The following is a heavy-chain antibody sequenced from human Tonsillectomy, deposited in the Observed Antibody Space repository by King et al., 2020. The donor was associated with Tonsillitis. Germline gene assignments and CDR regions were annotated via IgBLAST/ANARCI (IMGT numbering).Heavy chain of an antibody. J-gene: IGHJ5*02. V-gene: IGHV3-21*01. CDR1: GFTFSSYS. CDR3: ARGCDMVATGWFGP. CDR2: ISSSSSYI. Sequence: VQLVEFGGGLVKPGGSLRLSCAASGFTFSSYSMNWVRQAPGKGLEWVSPISSSSSYIYYADSVKGRFTIYRDNAKNSLYLQMNSLRAEDTAVYYCARGCDMVATGWFGPWGQGTLGTVSS. D-gene: IGHD5-12*01.